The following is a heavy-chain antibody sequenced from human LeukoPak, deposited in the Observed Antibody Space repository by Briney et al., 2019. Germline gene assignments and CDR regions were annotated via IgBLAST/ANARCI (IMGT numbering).Heavy chain of an antibody. CDR1: GFTFSSYG. Sequence: PGGSLRLSCAASGFTFSSYGMHWVRQAPGKGLEWVAVISYDGSNKYYADSVKGRFTISRDNSKNTLYLQMNSLRAEDTAVYYCAGGVEEEQWLLQDFNWYFDLWGRGTLVTVSS. CDR2: ISYDGSNK. J-gene: IGHJ2*01. D-gene: IGHD6-19*01. CDR3: AGGVEEEQWLLQDFNWYFDL. V-gene: IGHV3-30*03.